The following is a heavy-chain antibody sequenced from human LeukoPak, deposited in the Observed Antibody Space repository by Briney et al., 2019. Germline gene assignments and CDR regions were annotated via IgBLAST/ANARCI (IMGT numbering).Heavy chain of an antibody. V-gene: IGHV3-23*01. CDR2: ISGSGGST. CDR1: GFTFNSYA. CDR3: AKDSPDSKPSPGGNFDY. D-gene: IGHD3-22*01. J-gene: IGHJ4*02. Sequence: GGSHRLSCAAFGFTFNSYAMSWVRQAPGKGLEWVSAISGSGGSTYYADSVKGRFTISRDNSKNTLYLQMNSLRAEDTAVYYCAKDSPDSKPSPGGNFDYWGQGTLVTVSS.